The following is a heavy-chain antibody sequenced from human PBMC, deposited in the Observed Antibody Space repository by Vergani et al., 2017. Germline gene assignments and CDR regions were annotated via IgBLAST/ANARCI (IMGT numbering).Heavy chain of an antibody. CDR1: GYTFTSYD. D-gene: IGHD1-26*01. CDR3: ARGSPYSGSYYAYFQH. J-gene: IGHJ1*01. V-gene: IGHV1-8*01. CDR2: MNPNSGNT. Sequence: QVQLVQSGAEVKKPGASVKVSCKASGYTFTSYDINWVRQATGQGLEWMGWMNPNSGNTGYAQKFQGRVTITADESTSTAYMELNSLRYEDTAVYYCARGSPYSGSYYAYFQHWGQGTLVTVSS.